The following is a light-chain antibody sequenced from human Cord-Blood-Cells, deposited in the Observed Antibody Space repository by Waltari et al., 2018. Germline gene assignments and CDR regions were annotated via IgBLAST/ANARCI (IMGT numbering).Light chain of an antibody. CDR3: QQRSNWPT. Sequence: LSPGERATLSCRASQSVSSYLAWYQQKPGQAPRLLIYDASNRATGIPARFSGSGSGTDFTLTISSLEPEDFAVYYCQQRSNWPTFGQGTKLEIK. CDR2: DAS. CDR1: QSVSSY. V-gene: IGKV3-11*01. J-gene: IGKJ2*01.